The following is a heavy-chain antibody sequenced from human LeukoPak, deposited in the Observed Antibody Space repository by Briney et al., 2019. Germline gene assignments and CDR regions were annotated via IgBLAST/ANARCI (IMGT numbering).Heavy chain of an antibody. V-gene: IGHV3-7*01. J-gene: IGHJ4*02. D-gene: IGHD3-10*01. CDR3: GSGTYYSDY. CDR1: GFTFSSYW. CDR2: IKQDGSEK. Sequence: TGGSLRLSCAASGFTFSSYWMSWVRQAPGKGLEWVANIKQDGSEKYYVDSVKGRLTISRDNAKNSLYLQMNSLRAEDTAVYYCGSGTYYSDYWGQGTLVTVSS.